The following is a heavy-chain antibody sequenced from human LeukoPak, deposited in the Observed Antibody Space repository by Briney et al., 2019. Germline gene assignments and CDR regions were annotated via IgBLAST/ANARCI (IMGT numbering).Heavy chain of an antibody. CDR3: ARDYCGSGSFSGH. J-gene: IGHJ4*02. Sequence: ASVKVSCKASGYTFTDYYMHWVRQAPGQGLEWMGWINPKSGDTNYAQRFQGRVTMTRDTSISTAYMELSRLTSDDTAAYYCARDYCGSGSFSGHWGQGTLVTVSS. CDR1: GYTFTDYY. D-gene: IGHD3-10*01. CDR2: INPKSGDT. V-gene: IGHV1-2*02.